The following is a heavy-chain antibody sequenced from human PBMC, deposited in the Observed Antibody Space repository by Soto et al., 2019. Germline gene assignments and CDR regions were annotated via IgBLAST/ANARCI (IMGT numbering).Heavy chain of an antibody. Sequence: GGSLRLSCAASGFTFSSYGMHWVRQAPGKGLEWVAVIWYDGSNKYYADSVKGRFTISRDNSKNTLYLQMNSLRAEDTAVYYCARETGIAAAATVYGMDVWGQGTTVTVSS. D-gene: IGHD6-13*01. CDR2: IWYDGSNK. CDR1: GFTFSSYG. V-gene: IGHV3-33*01. CDR3: ARETGIAAAATVYGMDV. J-gene: IGHJ6*02.